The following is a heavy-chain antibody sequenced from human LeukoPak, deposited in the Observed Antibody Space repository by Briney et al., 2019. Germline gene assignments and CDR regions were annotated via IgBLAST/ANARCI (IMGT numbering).Heavy chain of an antibody. J-gene: IGHJ4*02. V-gene: IGHV4-30-2*01. CDR2: IYHSGST. D-gene: IGHD3-16*01. CDR3: ARGLGALFDY. CDR1: GGSISSGGYS. Sequence: SETLSLTCAVSGGSISSGGYSWSWIRQPPGKGLEWIGYIYHSGSTYYNPSLKSRVTISVDRSKSQFSLKLSSVTAADTAVYYCARGLGALFDYWGQGTLVTVSS.